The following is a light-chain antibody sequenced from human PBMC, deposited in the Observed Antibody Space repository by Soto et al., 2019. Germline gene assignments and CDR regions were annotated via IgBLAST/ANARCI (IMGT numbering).Light chain of an antibody. CDR1: NIGSKS. J-gene: IGLJ2*01. CDR3: QVWDTASGRTIVV. Sequence: SYELTQSPPVSVAPGQTARITCEENNIGSKSVHWYQQKPGQAPVLVVHDDSDRPSGIPQRFSGSNSGDTASLTISRVEAGDEADYYCQVWDTASGRTIVVFGGGTKVTVL. V-gene: IGLV3-21*02. CDR2: DDS.